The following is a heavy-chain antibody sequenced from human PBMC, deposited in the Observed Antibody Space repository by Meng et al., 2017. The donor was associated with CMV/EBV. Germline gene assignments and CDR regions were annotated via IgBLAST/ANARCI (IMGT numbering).Heavy chain of an antibody. CDR2: IRYDGSNK. CDR1: GFTFSSYG. D-gene: IGHD6-19*01. Sequence: GESLKISCAASGFTFSSYGMHWVRQAPGKGLEWVAFIRYDGSNKYYADSVKGRFTISRDNAKNSLYLQMNSLRAEDTAVYYCARDGPNGIAVAGGDIWGQGTMVTVSS. J-gene: IGHJ3*02. CDR3: ARDGPNGIAVAGGDI. V-gene: IGHV3-30*02.